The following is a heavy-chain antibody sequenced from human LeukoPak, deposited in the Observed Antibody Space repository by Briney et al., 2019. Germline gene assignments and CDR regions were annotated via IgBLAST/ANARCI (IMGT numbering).Heavy chain of an antibody. CDR2: INTDGRST. J-gene: IGHJ6*02. V-gene: IGHV3-74*03. CDR1: GFTFSNHW. D-gene: IGHD1-14*01. CDR3: ARDGGIIPYYGMDV. Sequence: GGSLRLSCTASGFTFSNHWMNWVRQAPGKGLVWVSRINTDGRSTTYADSVKGRFTISRDTSNNTLYLQMNSLRAEDTAVYYCARDGGIIPYYGMDVWGQGTTVTVSS.